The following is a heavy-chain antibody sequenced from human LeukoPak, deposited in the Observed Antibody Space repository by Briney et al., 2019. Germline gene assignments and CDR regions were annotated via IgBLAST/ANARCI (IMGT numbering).Heavy chain of an antibody. J-gene: IGHJ4*02. V-gene: IGHV3-23*01. CDR2: LSGSGANT. D-gene: IGHD2-21*01. CDR3: AKDGDSHSPPYYFDY. Sequence: GGSLRLSCAVSGFTFSSYAMNWVRQAPGKGLEWVSALSGSGANTYYADSVKGRFTISRDNSKNTLYLQMNSLRAEDTAVYYCAKDGDSHSPPYYFDYWGQGTLVTVSS. CDR1: GFTFSSYA.